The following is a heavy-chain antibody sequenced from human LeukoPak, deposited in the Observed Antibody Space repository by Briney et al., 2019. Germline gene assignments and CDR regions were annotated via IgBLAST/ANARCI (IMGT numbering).Heavy chain of an antibody. CDR2: ISSSSSYV. CDR1: GFTFSSYW. Sequence: GGSLRLSCAASGFTFSSYWMSWVRQAPGKGLEWVSSISSSSSYVYYADSVKGRFTISRDNAKNSLFLQMNSLRAEDTAVYYCARLRERWGFDAFDIWGQGTMVTVSS. V-gene: IGHV3-21*01. CDR3: ARLRERWGFDAFDI. D-gene: IGHD1-26*01. J-gene: IGHJ3*02.